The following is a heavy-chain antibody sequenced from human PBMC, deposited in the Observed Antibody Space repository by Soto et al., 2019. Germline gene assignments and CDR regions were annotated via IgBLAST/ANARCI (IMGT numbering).Heavy chain of an antibody. CDR3: AHTRAPRIFDY. D-gene: IGHD2-15*01. CDR2: VFWDDDK. J-gene: IGHJ4*02. Sequence: SGPTLVNPTQTLTLTCTFSGFSLTTSGVGVGWIRQPPGKALEWLALVFWDDDKRYSPSLKSRLTITKDTSKNQVVLTMTNMDPVDTATYYCAHTRAPRIFDYWGQGTLVTVSS. CDR1: GFSLTTSGVG. V-gene: IGHV2-5*02.